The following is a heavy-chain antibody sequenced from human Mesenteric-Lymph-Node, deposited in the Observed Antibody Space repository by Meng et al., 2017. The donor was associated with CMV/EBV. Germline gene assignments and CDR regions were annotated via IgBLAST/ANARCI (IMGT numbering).Heavy chain of an antibody. D-gene: IGHD6-13*01. V-gene: IGHV3-7*01. CDR3: AREDSSSWYGDYYYGMDV. CDR2: IKQDGSEK. Sequence: GESLKISCAVSGFTFSNYWMTWVRQAPGKGLEWVANIKQDGSEKYYVDSVKGRFTISRDNAKNSLYLQMNSLRAEDTAVYYCAREDSSSWYGDYYYGMDVWGQGTTVTVSS. J-gene: IGHJ6*02. CDR1: GFTFSNYW.